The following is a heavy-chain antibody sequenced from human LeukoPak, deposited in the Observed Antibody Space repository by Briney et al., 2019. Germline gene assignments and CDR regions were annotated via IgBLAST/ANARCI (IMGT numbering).Heavy chain of an antibody. D-gene: IGHD6-19*01. CDR1: GGSISSYY. CDR3: ASSLSSGQQY. V-gene: IGHV4-59*01. CDR2: IYYSGST. Sequence: SGTLSPTCTVSGGSISSYYWSWIRQPPGKGLEWIGYIYYSGSTNYNPSLKSRVTISVDTSKNQFSLKLSSVTAADTAVYYCASSLSSGQQYWGQGTLVTVSS. J-gene: IGHJ4*02.